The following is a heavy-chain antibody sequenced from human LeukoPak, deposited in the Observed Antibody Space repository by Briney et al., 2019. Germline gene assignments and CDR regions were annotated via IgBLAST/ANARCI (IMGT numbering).Heavy chain of an antibody. V-gene: IGHV4-4*09. Sequence: PSETLSLTCTVSGGSISSYYWSWIRQPPGKGLEWIGYIYTSGSTNYNPSLKSRVTISVDTSKNQFSLKLSSVTAADTAVYYCARHGTSYYDSSGYLRWFDPWGQGTLVTVS. J-gene: IGHJ5*02. CDR2: IYTSGST. D-gene: IGHD3-22*01. CDR1: GGSISSYY. CDR3: ARHGTSYYDSSGYLRWFDP.